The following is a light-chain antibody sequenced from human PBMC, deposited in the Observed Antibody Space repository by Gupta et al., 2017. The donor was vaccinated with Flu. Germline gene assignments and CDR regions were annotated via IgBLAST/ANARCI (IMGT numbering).Light chain of an antibody. Sequence: GTLSLSPGERVTRSCRASQSVSNNYLAWYQQKLGQPPRLLIYGASNRATGIPDRFSGSGSGTDFTLTISRLEPEDFVVYYCQQFGSSPYTFGQGSKLEIK. V-gene: IGKV3-20*01. CDR1: QSVSNNY. CDR2: GAS. J-gene: IGKJ2*01. CDR3: QQFGSSPYT.